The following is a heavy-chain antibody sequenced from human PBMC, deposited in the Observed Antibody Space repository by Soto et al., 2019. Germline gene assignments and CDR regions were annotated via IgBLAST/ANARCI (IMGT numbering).Heavy chain of an antibody. D-gene: IGHD2-2*01. CDR1: GFTFSSYW. Sequence: EVQLVESGGGLVQPGGSLRLSCAASGFTFSSYWMHWVRQAPGKGLVWVSRINSDGISTSYADSVKGRFTISRDNAKKTLYLQMNSLRAEDTAVYYCARGPGVVVPAANIDYWGQGTLVTVSS. CDR3: ARGPGVVVPAANIDY. J-gene: IGHJ4*02. CDR2: INSDGIST. V-gene: IGHV3-74*01.